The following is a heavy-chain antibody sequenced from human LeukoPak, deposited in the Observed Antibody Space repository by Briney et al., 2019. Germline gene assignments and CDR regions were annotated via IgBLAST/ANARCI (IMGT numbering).Heavy chain of an antibody. V-gene: IGHV4-39*01. CDR3: ARHRFGGFYYFDY. CDR2: IYYSGST. J-gene: IGHJ4*02. D-gene: IGHD3-10*01. CDR1: GGSISSSSYF. Sequence: SETLSLTCTVSGGSISSSSYFWGWLRQPPGKGLEWIGSIYYSGSTYYNPSLKSRVTISVDTSKNQFSLKLTSVTASDTAVYYCARHRFGGFYYFDYWGQGTLVTVSS.